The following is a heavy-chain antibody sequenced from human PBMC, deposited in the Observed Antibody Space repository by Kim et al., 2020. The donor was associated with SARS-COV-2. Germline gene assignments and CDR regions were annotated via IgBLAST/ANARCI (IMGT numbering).Heavy chain of an antibody. CDR3: ARHGSWKGSDFDD. CDR1: SASITNANYF. CDR2: ISYSGNT. J-gene: IGHJ4*02. D-gene: IGHD3-10*01. V-gene: IGHV4-39*01. Sequence: SETLSLTCSVSSASITNANYFWGWIRQPPGKTLEWIGTISYSGNTYYNPSLKSRLSLSVDTSKNQFSLSLTSVSATDTALYYCARHGSWKGSDFDDWRQGPLVTVSS.